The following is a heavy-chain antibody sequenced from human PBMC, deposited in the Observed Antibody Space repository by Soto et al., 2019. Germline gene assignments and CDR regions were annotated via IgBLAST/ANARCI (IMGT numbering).Heavy chain of an antibody. Sequence: GGSLRLSCASSGFTFSSCSMNWVRQAPGKGLEWVSFISGSGDTKYYADSVKGRFTISRDNAKNSLYLQMSGLRDEDTAVYYCAKYCSSDVCFDYWGQGTLVTVSS. D-gene: IGHD2-8*01. CDR3: AKYCSSDVCFDY. J-gene: IGHJ4*02. CDR1: GFTFSSCS. CDR2: ISGSGDTK. V-gene: IGHV3-48*02.